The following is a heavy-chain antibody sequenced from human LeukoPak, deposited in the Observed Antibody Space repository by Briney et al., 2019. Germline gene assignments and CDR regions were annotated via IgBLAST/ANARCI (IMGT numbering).Heavy chain of an antibody. J-gene: IGHJ4*02. D-gene: IGHD6-13*01. Sequence: SETLSLTCAVYGGSFSGYYWSWIRQPPGKGLEWIGEINHSGSTNYNPSLKSRVTISVDTSKNQFSLKLSSVTAADTAVYYCARGQIAAAGAYFDYWGQGTLVTVSS. V-gene: IGHV4-34*01. CDR2: INHSGST. CDR1: GGSFSGYY. CDR3: ARGQIAAAGAYFDY.